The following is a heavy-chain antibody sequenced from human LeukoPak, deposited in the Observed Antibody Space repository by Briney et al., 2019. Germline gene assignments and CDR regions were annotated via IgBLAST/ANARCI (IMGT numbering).Heavy chain of an antibody. CDR1: GFTFSSYA. D-gene: IGHD2-2*01. CDR3: AKTSAGSWYCSSTSCPADY. J-gene: IGHJ4*02. V-gene: IGHV3-23*01. Sequence: AGGSLRLSCAASGFTFSSYAMSWVRQAPGKGLEWVSAISGSGGSTSYADSVRGRFTISRDNSKNTLYLQMNSLRAEDTAVYYCAKTSAGSWYCSSTSCPADYWGQGTLVTVSS. CDR2: ISGSGGST.